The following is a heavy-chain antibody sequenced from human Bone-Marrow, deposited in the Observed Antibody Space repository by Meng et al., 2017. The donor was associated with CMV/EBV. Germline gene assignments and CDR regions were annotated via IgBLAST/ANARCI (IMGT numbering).Heavy chain of an antibody. Sequence: ASVKVSCKASGYTFTSYYMHWVRQAPGQGLEWMGIINPSGGSTSYAQKFQGRVTMTRDTSTSTVYMELSSLRSDDTAVYYCARDVVVPAAIGSYVSFDYWGQGTLVTVSS. CDR3: ARDVVVPAAIGSYVSFDY. CDR2: INPSGGST. J-gene: IGHJ4*02. D-gene: IGHD2-2*02. V-gene: IGHV1-46*01. CDR1: GYTFTSYY.